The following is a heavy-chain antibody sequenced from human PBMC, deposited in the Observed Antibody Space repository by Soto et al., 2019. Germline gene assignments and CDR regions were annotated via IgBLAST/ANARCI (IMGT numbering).Heavy chain of an antibody. V-gene: IGHV3-23*01. CDR1: GFTLKAYG. CDR2: MTADGTGT. Sequence: DVQMLEAGGGLVQPGGSLRLSCAASGFTLKAYGMSWLRQPPGKGLEWVSSMTADGTGTAHADSVKDRFTTSRDDSRDTVYMEMNSLRVEDTAGHYYVRGAAALYQNGLDVWGQGTMVSVSS. CDR3: VRGAAALYQNGLDV. D-gene: IGHD6-25*01. J-gene: IGHJ6*02.